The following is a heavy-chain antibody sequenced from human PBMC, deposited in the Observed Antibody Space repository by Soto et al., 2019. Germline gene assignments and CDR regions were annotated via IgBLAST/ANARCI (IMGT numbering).Heavy chain of an antibody. J-gene: IGHJ4*02. D-gene: IGHD2-8*02. Sequence: EVHLWESGGDLVQPGGSLRVSCVGSGXXXSSRAMSWVRQAPGKGLEWVSGIDGGGTTDYADSVKGRFTISRDNSQDTLYLQMNSLRAEDTAVYYCATLLGFSSGGSWYSHVADYWGQGTLVTVSS. CDR2: IDGGGTT. CDR1: GXXXSSRA. CDR3: ATLLGFSSGGSWYSHVADY. V-gene: IGHV3-23*01.